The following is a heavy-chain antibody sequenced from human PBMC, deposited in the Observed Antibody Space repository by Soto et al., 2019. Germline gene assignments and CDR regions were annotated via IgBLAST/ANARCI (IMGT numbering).Heavy chain of an antibody. J-gene: IGHJ6*03. Sequence: PGGSLRLSCAASGFTFSSYWMSWVRQAPGKGLEWVANIKQDGSEKYYVDSGKGRFTISRDNAKNSLYLQMNSLRAEDTAVYYCARENYYGSGSYLAYYYYYYYYMDVWGKGTTVTVSS. D-gene: IGHD3-10*01. V-gene: IGHV3-7*01. CDR2: IKQDGSEK. CDR1: GFTFSSYW. CDR3: ARENYYGSGSYLAYYYYYYYYMDV.